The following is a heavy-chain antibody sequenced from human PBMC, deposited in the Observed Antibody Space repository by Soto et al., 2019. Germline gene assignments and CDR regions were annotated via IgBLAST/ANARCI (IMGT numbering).Heavy chain of an antibody. V-gene: IGHV3-23*01. CDR3: AKNRGGDVVRYFDSYAMDV. J-gene: IGHJ6*02. CDR1: GITFSNYA. CDR2: ISGTAGST. Sequence: EVQLLESGGGLVQPGGSLRLSCAASGITFSNYAMSWVRQAPGKGLECVSSISGTAGSTYYADSVKGRFTISRDNTKNTLYVQMNSLRAEDTAVYYCAKNRGGDVVRYFDSYAMDVWGRGTTVTVSS. D-gene: IGHD3-9*01.